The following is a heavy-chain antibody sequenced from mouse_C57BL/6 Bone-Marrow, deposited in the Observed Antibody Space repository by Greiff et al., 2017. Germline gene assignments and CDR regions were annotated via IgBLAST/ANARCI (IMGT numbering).Heavy chain of an antibody. V-gene: IGHV14-4*01. J-gene: IGHJ3*01. CDR1: GFNIKDDY. CDR3: TYSLAWFAY. Sequence: LQQSGAELVRPGASVKLSCTASGFNIKDDYMHWVKQRPEQGLEWIGWIDPENGDTEYASQFQGKATITADTSSNTAYLQLSSLTSEDTAVYYCTYSLAWFAYWGQGTLVTVSA. CDR2: IDPENGDT. D-gene: IGHD2-12*01.